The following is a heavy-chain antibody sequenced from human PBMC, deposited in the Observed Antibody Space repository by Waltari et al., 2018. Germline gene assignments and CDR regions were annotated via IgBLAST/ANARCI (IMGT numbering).Heavy chain of an antibody. V-gene: IGHV3-23*01. CDR3: AKEETGSIVFDY. D-gene: IGHD3-22*01. Sequence: EVQLLESGGGWVQPGGSLRLSGPASGVTFGSHASSRVRQGTGKGLGWVSAISGSGGSTYYADSVKGRFTISRDNSKNTLYLQMNSLRAEDTAVYYCAKEETGSIVFDYWGQGTLVTVSS. CDR1: GVTFGSHA. J-gene: IGHJ4*02. CDR2: ISGSGGST.